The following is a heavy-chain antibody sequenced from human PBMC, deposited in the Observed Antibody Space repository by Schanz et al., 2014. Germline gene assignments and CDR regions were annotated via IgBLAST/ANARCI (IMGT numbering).Heavy chain of an antibody. D-gene: IGHD3-16*01. CDR1: GYSFTPFP. Sequence: QVHLVQSGAEVKKPGASVKVSCKASGYSFTPFPIHWVRQAPGQRLEWMGWINAGTGNTEYSQKFQGRVTITRDTLASTAYMEVSSLRSDDTAHYYCVRVPSRDVSFDLWGRGTLXTVSS. CDR3: VRVPSRDVSFDL. J-gene: IGHJ2*01. V-gene: IGHV1-3*01. CDR2: INAGTGNT.